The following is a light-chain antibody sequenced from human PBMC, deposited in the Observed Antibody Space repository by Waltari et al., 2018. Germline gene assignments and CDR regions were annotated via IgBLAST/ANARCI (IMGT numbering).Light chain of an antibody. J-gene: IGLJ2*01. CDR2: KGS. Sequence: YHPQQDKAPKLLVYKGSKRPSGVSPRYSGSKSGNTASLTISGLRAEDEADYYCSSSRTSSVVVFGGGTRLTVL. CDR3: SSSRTSSVVV. V-gene: IGLV2-14*02.